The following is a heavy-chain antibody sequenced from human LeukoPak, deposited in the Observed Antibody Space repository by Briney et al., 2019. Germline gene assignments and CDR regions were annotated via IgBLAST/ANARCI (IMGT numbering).Heavy chain of an antibody. V-gene: IGHV3-48*02. Sequence: GGSLRLSCATSGFTFSSYAMSWVRQAPGKGLDWVSYVSSSSSTIYYADSVKGRFTISRDNAKNSLYLQMNSLRDEDTAVYYCARRKRYGYSSGWYSYYFDYWGQGTLVTVSS. CDR3: ARRKRYGYSSGWYSYYFDY. CDR1: GFTFSSYA. CDR2: VSSSSSTI. J-gene: IGHJ4*02. D-gene: IGHD6-19*01.